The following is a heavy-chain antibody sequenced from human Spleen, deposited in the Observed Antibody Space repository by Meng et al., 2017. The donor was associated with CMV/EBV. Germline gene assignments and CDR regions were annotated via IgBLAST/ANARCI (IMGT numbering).Heavy chain of an antibody. CDR1: GFSFSRYT. CDR3: ARRLHPAPDPYFDY. V-gene: IGHV3-48*01. J-gene: IGHJ4*02. D-gene: IGHD5-12*01. Sequence: GGSLRLSCAASGFSFSRYTLNWVRQAPGKGLEWASYISPPNSTIFYADSVKGRVTISAKNSLYLQMNSLRAEDTAVYYCARRLHPAPDPYFDYWGQGTLVTVSS. CDR2: ISPPNSTI.